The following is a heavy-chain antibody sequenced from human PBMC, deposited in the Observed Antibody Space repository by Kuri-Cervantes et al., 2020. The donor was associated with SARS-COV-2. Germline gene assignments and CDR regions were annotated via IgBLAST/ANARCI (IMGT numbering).Heavy chain of an antibody. D-gene: IGHD4-17*01. CDR2: IRGGDYTT. CDR3: AKDPNGDFVGAFDF. V-gene: IGHV3-23*01. J-gene: IGHJ3*01. CDR1: GFTFSRYA. Sequence: GGSLRLSCAPSGFTFSRYAMIWVRQAPGKGLEWISAIRGGDYTTYYADSVKGRFTISRDNFKNTLYLQMNNLRAEDTAVYYSAKDPNGDFVGAFDFWGQGTLVTVSS.